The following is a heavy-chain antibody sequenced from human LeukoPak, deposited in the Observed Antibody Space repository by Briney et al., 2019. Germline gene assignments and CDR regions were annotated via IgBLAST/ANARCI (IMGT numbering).Heavy chain of an antibody. CDR3: AGGGITMVRGAPYNWFDP. CDR1: GGTFSSYA. D-gene: IGHD3-10*01. CDR2: IIPIFGTA. Sequence: ASVKVSCKASGGTFSSYAISWVRQAPGQGLKRMGGIIPIFGTANYAQKFQGRVTITADKSTSTAYMELSSLRSEDTAVYYCAGGGITMVRGAPYNWFDPWGQGTLVTVSS. V-gene: IGHV1-69*06. J-gene: IGHJ5*02.